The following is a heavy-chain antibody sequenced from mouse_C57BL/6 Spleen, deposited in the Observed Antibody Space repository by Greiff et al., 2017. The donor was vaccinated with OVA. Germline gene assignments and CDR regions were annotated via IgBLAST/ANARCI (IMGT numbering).Heavy chain of an antibody. D-gene: IGHD1-1*01. CDR2: INPSNGGT. CDR1: GYTFTSYW. J-gene: IGHJ3*01. Sequence: VQLKQPGTELVKPGASVKLSCKASGYTFTSYWMHWVKQRPGRGLEWIGNINPSNGGTNYNEKFKSKATLTVDKSSSTAYMQLSSLTSEDSAVYYCARGGYGTRGFAYWGQGTLVTVSA. CDR3: ARGGYGTRGFAY. V-gene: IGHV1-53*01.